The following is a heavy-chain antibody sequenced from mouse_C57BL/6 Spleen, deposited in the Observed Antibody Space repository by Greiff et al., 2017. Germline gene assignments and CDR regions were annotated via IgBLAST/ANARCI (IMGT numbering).Heavy chain of an antibody. V-gene: IGHV1-53*01. D-gene: IGHD2-5*01. CDR1: GYTFTSYW. CDR2: INPSNGGT. CDR3: AREDSNYVAY. Sequence: QVHVQQPGTELVKPGASVKLSCKASGYTFTSYWMHWVKQRPGQGLEWIGNINPSNGGTNYNEKFKSKATLTGDKSSSTAYMQLSSLTSEDSAVYLCAREDSNYVAYWGQGTLVTVSA. J-gene: IGHJ3*01.